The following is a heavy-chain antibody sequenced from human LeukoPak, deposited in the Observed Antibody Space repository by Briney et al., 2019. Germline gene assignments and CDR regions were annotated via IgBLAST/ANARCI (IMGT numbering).Heavy chain of an antibody. CDR1: GGSISSYY. V-gene: IGHV4-4*07. D-gene: IGHD4-17*01. CDR3: ARVVGDSGGFDY. Sequence: SETLSLTCTVSGGSISSYYWSWFRQPAGMGLEWIGRIHTSGSTNYNPSLKSRVTMSVDTSKNQFSLKLSSVTAANTAVYYWARVVGDSGGFDYWGQGTLVTASS. CDR2: IHTSGST. J-gene: IGHJ4*02.